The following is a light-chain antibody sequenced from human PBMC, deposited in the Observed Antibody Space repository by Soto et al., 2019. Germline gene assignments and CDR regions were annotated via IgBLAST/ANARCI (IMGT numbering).Light chain of an antibody. CDR3: QQYNNWWT. J-gene: IGKJ1*01. V-gene: IGKV3-15*01. CDR2: GAS. Sequence: EIVMTQSTATLSVSPGERATLSCRASQSISNNLSWYHQRPGQAPRLLIYGASTRATGIPARFSGSGSGTEFTLTISSLQSEDFAVYYCQQYNNWWTFGQGTRLEIK. CDR1: QSISNN.